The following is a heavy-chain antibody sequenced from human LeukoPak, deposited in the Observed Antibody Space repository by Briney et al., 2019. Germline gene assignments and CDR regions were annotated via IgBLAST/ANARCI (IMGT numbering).Heavy chain of an antibody. CDR2: ISGNNDNP. CDR3: ARDGTSTDDY. J-gene: IGHJ4*02. Sequence: GASVTVSCKASGYTFINFGINWVRQAPGQGLEWMGWISGNNDNPNYGQKFQGRFTVTTDSSTNTAYMELRNLRLDDTAVYYCARDGTSTDDYWGQGTLVTVSS. CDR1: GYTFINFG. V-gene: IGHV1-18*01. D-gene: IGHD2-2*01.